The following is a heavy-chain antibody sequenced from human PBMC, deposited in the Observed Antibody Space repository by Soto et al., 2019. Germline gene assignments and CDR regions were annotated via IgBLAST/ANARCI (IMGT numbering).Heavy chain of an antibody. V-gene: IGHV3-74*01. J-gene: IGHJ5*02. CDR3: ARTFVDGMAGFGP. Sequence: EVHLVESGGGLVQPGGSLRLSCAASGFTLSTYWMHWVRQVPGKGLVWVSRISSDGTYTSYADSVKGRFTISRDSARNTLFLQMNSLTGDDTAVYYCARTFVDGMAGFGPWGQGTLVTVSS. D-gene: IGHD2-15*01. CDR2: ISSDGTYT. CDR1: GFTLSTYW.